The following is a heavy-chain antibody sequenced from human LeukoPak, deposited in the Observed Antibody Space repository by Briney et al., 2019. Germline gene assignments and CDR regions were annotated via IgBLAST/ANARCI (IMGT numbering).Heavy chain of an antibody. D-gene: IGHD1-26*01. CDR1: GGSIRHYF. J-gene: IGHJ3*02. V-gene: IGHV4-59*01. CDR3: ARRVWATTISRDAFDI. Sequence: PSETLSLTCTVSGGSIRHYFWNWIRQPPGKGLEWIGYIYYSGSTNFNPSLKSRVTISVDTSKNQFSLRLNSVTAADTAVYYCARRVWATTISRDAFDIWGQGTMVTVSS. CDR2: IYYSGST.